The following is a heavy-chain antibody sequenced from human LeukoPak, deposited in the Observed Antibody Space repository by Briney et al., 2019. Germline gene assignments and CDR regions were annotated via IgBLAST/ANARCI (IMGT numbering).Heavy chain of an antibody. Sequence: GGSLKLSCAASGFTFSIHAMSWVRQAPGKGLEWVSDISGSGDTTYYADSVKGRFTFSRDNSKKTLYLQVNSVRVEDTAVYYCAKVSDSSSSLYYFDYWGQGTLVTVSS. J-gene: IGHJ4*02. CDR2: ISGSGDTT. CDR1: GFTFSIHA. V-gene: IGHV3-23*01. CDR3: AKVSDSSSSLYYFDY. D-gene: IGHD6-6*01.